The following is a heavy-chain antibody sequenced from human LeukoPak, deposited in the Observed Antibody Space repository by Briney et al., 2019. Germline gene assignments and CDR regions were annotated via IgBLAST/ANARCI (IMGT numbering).Heavy chain of an antibody. Sequence: GESLKISCKGSGCCFTQLWIAWVRQMPGKGLEWMGIIYPGDSDTRYSPSFQGQVTISADKSISTAYLQWTSLKASDTAMYYCAILYCGGIFYPSVYWGQGTLVTVSS. CDR1: GCCFTQLW. D-gene: IGHD2-21*01. CDR2: IYPGDSDT. J-gene: IGHJ4*02. V-gene: IGHV5-51*01. CDR3: AILYCGGIFYPSVY.